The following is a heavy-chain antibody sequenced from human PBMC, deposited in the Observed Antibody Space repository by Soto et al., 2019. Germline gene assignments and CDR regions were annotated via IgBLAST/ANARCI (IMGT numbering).Heavy chain of an antibody. CDR3: ARRSGYAFAFDI. D-gene: IGHD5-12*01. CDR2: INHSGST. CDR1: GGSFSGYY. Sequence: ETLSLTCAVYGGSFSGYYWSWIRQPPGKGLEWIGEINHSGSTNYNPSLKSRVTISVDTSKNQFSLKLSSVTAADTAVYYCARRSGYAFAFDIWGQGTMVTVSS. J-gene: IGHJ3*02. V-gene: IGHV4-34*01.